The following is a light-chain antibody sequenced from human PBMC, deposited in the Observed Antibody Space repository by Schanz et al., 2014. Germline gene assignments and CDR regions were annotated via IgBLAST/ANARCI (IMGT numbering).Light chain of an antibody. Sequence: EIVMTQSPATLSVSPGERATLSCRASQSVSSNLAWYQQKPGQAPRLLIYGASTRATGVPARFSGSGSGTEFTLTISRLEPEDFAVYYCQQYDASRTFGQGTKVEIK. V-gene: IGKV3-15*01. CDR3: QQYDASRT. CDR2: GAS. J-gene: IGKJ1*01. CDR1: QSVSSN.